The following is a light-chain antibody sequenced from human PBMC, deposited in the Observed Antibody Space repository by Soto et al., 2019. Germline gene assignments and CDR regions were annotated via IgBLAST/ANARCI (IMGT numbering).Light chain of an antibody. Sequence: VLPQSPLSLPVTPGEPASISYRSAQSLLHSNGYNYLDWYLQKPGQSPQLLIYLSANRASAVPEGCSGSGAGTNFTLKISRVEDADVGVDYYMQELQTSRSFGQGTKVDI. V-gene: IGKV2-28*01. J-gene: IGKJ1*01. CDR3: MQELQTSRS. CDR1: QSLLHSNGYNY. CDR2: LSA.